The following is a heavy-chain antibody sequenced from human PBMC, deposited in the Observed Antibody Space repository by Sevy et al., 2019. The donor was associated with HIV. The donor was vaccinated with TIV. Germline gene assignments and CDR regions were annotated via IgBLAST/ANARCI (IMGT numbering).Heavy chain of an antibody. CDR1: GYTFTGDY. D-gene: IGHD4-17*01. J-gene: IGHJ3*02. Sequence: ASVKVSCKASGYTFTGDYMHWVRQAPGQGLEWMGWINPNSGGTNYAQKFQGRVTMTRDTSISTAYMELSRLRSDDTAVYYCASLGRKTTVVTPNGAFDIWGQGTMVTVSS. CDR3: ASLGRKTTVVTPNGAFDI. CDR2: INPNSGGT. V-gene: IGHV1-2*02.